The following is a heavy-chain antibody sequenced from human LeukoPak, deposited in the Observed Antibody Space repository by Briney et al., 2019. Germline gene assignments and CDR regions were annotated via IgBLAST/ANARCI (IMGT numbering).Heavy chain of an antibody. CDR3: AKDNAVGAIQGLNWFDP. J-gene: IGHJ5*02. CDR2: IWYDGNSK. D-gene: IGHD1-26*01. Sequence: GGSLRLSCAASGFTFSSYGMHWVRQAPGKGLEWVAVIWYDGNSKYYADSVKGRFTISRDNSKNTLYLQMNSLRAEDTALYYCAKDNAVGAIQGLNWFDPWGQGTLVTVSS. V-gene: IGHV3-33*06. CDR1: GFTFSSYG.